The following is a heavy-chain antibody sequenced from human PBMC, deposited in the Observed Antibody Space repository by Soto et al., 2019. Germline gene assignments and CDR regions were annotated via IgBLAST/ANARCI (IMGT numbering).Heavy chain of an antibody. V-gene: IGHV4-59*12. CDR3: ATIGGSGKYYFDY. J-gene: IGHJ4*02. CDR1: GGSISSYY. Sequence: SETLSLTCTVSGGSISSYYWSWIRQPPGKGLEWIGEVYHSGSTTYNASLKNRITISVDKSKNQFSLNMNSMTAADTAVYYCATIGGSGKYYFDYWGQGILVTVSS. D-gene: IGHD3-10*01. CDR2: VYHSGST.